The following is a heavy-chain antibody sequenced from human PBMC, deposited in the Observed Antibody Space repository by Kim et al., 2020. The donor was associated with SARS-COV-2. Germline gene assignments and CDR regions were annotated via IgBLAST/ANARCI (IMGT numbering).Heavy chain of an antibody. Sequence: SVKGRFTISRDNSKTTLYLKMNSQRAEDTAVYYWARDAKRGTLGMGAFDIWGQGTMVTVSS. V-gene: IGHV3-30*01. D-gene: IGHD1-26*01. J-gene: IGHJ3*02. CDR3: ARDAKRGTLGMGAFDI.